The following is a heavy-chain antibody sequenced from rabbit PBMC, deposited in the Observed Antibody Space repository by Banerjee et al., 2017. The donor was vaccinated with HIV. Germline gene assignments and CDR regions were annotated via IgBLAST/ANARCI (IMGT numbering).Heavy chain of an antibody. Sequence: QEQLVESGGGLVQPEGSLTLTCTASGFSFSSNAMCWVRQAPGKGQEWIGCVGIGSGRTYYASWAKGRFTISKTSSTTVTLQMTSLTAADTATYFCARSRYDGNYGYALDLWGPGTLVTVS. CDR1: GFSFSSNA. D-gene: IGHD6-1*01. J-gene: IGHJ6*01. V-gene: IGHV1S45*01. CDR3: ARSRYDGNYGYALDL. CDR2: VGIGSGRT.